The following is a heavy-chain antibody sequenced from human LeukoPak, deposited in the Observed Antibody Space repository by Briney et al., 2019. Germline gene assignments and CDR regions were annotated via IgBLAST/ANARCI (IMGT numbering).Heavy chain of an antibody. Sequence: GGSLRLSCEVSGFTFTDYWMNWVRQAPGKGPEWVASIRQGGSEKTYVDSVKGRFTISRDNTKNSLSLQLNGLRAEDTAVYYCARDGTAAGLYFDLWGQGTLVTVSS. CDR3: ARDGTAAGLYFDL. CDR1: GFTFTDYW. J-gene: IGHJ4*01. CDR2: IRQGGSEK. V-gene: IGHV3-7*01. D-gene: IGHD6-13*01.